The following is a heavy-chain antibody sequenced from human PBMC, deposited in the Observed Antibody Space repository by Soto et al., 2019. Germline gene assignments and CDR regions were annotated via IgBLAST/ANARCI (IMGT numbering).Heavy chain of an antibody. D-gene: IGHD1-26*01. CDR2: ISGSGGST. CDR1: GFTFSSYA. Sequence: EVQLLESGGGLVQPGGSLRLSCAASGFTFSSYAMRWVRQAPVKGLEWVSAISGSGGSTYYADSVKGRFTISRDNSKKTLYLQMNSVRAEDTAVYYCARRGSGSYYDYWGQGTLVTVSS. V-gene: IGHV3-23*01. CDR3: ARRGSGSYYDY. J-gene: IGHJ4*02.